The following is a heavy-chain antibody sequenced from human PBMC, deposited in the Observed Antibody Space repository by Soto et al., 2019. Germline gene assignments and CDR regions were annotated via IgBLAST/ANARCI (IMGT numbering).Heavy chain of an antibody. CDR1: GGSTSSSSYY. D-gene: IGHD3-3*01. CDR3: ARHFWSGYYPYYFDY. Sequence: PSETLSRTCTVSGGSTSSSSYYWGWIRQPPGKGLEWIGSIYYSGSTYYNPSLKSRVTTSVDTSKNQFSLKLSSVTAADTAVYYCARHFWSGYYPYYFDYWGQGTLVTVSS. CDR2: IYYSGST. V-gene: IGHV4-39*01. J-gene: IGHJ4*02.